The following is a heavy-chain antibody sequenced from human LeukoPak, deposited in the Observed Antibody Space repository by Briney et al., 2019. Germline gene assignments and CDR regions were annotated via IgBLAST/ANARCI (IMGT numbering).Heavy chain of an antibody. CDR3: ARQGQSDLSFYYSIDV. D-gene: IGHD3-16*02. CDR1: GFTFDDYA. Sequence: PGGSLRLSCAASGFTFDDYAMHWVRQAPGKGLEWVSGISWNSGSIGYADSVKGRFTISRDNAKNSLYLQMNSLRAEDTALYYCARQGQSDLSFYYSIDVWGKGTTVTISS. J-gene: IGHJ6*03. CDR2: ISWNSGSI. V-gene: IGHV3-9*01.